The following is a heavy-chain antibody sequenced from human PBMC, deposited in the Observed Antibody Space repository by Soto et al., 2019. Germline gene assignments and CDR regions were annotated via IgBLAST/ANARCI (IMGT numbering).Heavy chain of an antibody. Sequence: PGGSLRLSCAASGFTFSSYAMSWVRQAPGKGLEWVAVISYDGSNKYYADSVKGRFTISRDNSKNTLYLQMNSLRAEDTAVYYCARGGAAADYYYYYGMDVWGQGTTVTVSS. CDR3: ARGGAAADYYYYYGMDV. D-gene: IGHD6-13*01. V-gene: IGHV3-30-3*01. CDR1: GFTFSSYA. J-gene: IGHJ6*02. CDR2: ISYDGSNK.